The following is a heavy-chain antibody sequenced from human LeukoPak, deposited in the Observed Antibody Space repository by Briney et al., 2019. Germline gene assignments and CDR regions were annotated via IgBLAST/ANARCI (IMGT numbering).Heavy chain of an antibody. Sequence: SETLSLTCTVSGGSISSYYWSWIRQPPGKGLEWIGYIYYSGSTNYNPSLKSRVTISVDTSKNQFSLKLSSVTTADTAVYYCARPGVGSGRYGAFDIWGQGTMVTVSS. V-gene: IGHV4-59*08. D-gene: IGHD5-18*01. CDR1: GGSISSYY. J-gene: IGHJ3*02. CDR2: IYYSGST. CDR3: ARPGVGSGRYGAFDI.